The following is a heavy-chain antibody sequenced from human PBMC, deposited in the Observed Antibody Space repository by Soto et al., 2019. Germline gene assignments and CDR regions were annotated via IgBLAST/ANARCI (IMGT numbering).Heavy chain of an antibody. Sequence: GGSLRLSCAASGFTFSSYAMHWVRQAPGKGLEWVAVISYDGSNKYYADSVKGRFTISRDNSKNTLYLQMNSLRAEDTAVYYCARDKYCTNGVCYRNWFDPWGQGTLVTVSS. D-gene: IGHD2-8*01. CDR2: ISYDGSNK. V-gene: IGHV3-30-3*01. CDR3: ARDKYCTNGVCYRNWFDP. J-gene: IGHJ5*02. CDR1: GFTFSSYA.